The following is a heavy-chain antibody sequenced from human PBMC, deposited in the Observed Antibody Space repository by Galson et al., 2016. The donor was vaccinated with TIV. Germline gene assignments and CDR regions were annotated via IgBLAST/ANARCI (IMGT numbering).Heavy chain of an antibody. V-gene: IGHV3-11*04. D-gene: IGHD3-10*01. J-gene: IGHJ6*03. Sequence: SLRLSCAGSGFTFSDFYMTWIRQTPGMGLEWISYISSNGGATHYVDSVKGRFTISRDNARNSLFLQMNSLSAEDTAVYYCSRYHPQSGDEDDYYYYYLGVWGKGTTVTVSS. CDR1: GFTFSDFY. CDR3: SRYHPQSGDEDDYYYYYLGV. CDR2: ISSNGGAT.